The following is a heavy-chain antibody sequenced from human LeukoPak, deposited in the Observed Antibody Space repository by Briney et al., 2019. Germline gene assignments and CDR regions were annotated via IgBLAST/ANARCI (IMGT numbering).Heavy chain of an antibody. CDR3: ARGPPPDFDY. V-gene: IGHV4-4*07. CDR2: IYSSGST. Sequence: SETLSLTCTVSGGSISNYYWSWTRQPAGKGLEWIGRIYSSGSTDYNPSLKSRVTMSVDTSKNQFSLKLSSETAADTAVYYCARGPPPDFDYWGQGTLVTVSS. J-gene: IGHJ4*02. CDR1: GGSISNYY.